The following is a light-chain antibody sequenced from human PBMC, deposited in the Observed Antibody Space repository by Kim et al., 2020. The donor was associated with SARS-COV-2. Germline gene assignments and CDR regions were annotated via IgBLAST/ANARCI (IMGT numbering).Light chain of an antibody. J-gene: IGKJ1*01. CDR1: QSVSIH. V-gene: IGKV3-15*01. Sequence: GSPGERATLSCRASQSVSIHLAWYQKKPGQAPRLLIYGASTRATGIPARFSGGGSGTEFTLTISSLQSEDFAVYYCQHYNNWPLTFGQGTKVDIK. CDR3: QHYNNWPLT. CDR2: GAS.